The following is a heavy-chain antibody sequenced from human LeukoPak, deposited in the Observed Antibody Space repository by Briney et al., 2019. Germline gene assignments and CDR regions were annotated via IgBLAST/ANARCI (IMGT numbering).Heavy chain of an antibody. D-gene: IGHD2-15*01. Sequence: GGSLRLSCAASGFTFSSYSMNWVRQAPGKGLEWVSSISSSSSYIYYADSVKGRFTISRDNAKNPLYLQMNSLRAEDTAVYYCARDLGYCSGGSCYRSWFDPWGQGTLVTVSS. V-gene: IGHV3-21*01. CDR3: ARDLGYCSGGSCYRSWFDP. CDR1: GFTFSSYS. CDR2: ISSSSSYI. J-gene: IGHJ5*02.